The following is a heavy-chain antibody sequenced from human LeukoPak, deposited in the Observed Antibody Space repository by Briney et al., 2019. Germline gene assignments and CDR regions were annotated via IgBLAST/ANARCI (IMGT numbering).Heavy chain of an antibody. CDR1: GFTLSSYA. CDR3: AKAPVTTCRGAFCYPFDY. CDR2: ISDTGNT. J-gene: IGHJ4*02. Sequence: GGSLRLSCAASGFTLSSYAMSWVRQAPGKGLEWVSAISDTGNTYHADSVKGRFTISRDSSKNTLSLQMNSLRPEDAAVYYCAKAPVTTCRGAFCYPFDYWGLGTLVTVSS. D-gene: IGHD2-15*01. V-gene: IGHV3-23*01.